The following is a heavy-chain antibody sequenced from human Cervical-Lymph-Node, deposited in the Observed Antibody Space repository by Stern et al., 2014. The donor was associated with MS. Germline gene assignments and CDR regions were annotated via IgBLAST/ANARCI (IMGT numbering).Heavy chain of an antibody. J-gene: IGHJ4*02. D-gene: IGHD1-7*01. CDR3: ARGNWNYEGMGY. CDR2: RWYDGNKK. V-gene: IGHV3-33*01. Sequence: RHKCAASGLTKKKKNMHWVRPPQPTGNEWLAVRWYDGNKKYYADSVKGRFTISRDNSKNTLFLQMSSLTAEDTALYYCARGNWNYEGMGYWGQGTLVTVSS. CDR1: GLTKKKKN.